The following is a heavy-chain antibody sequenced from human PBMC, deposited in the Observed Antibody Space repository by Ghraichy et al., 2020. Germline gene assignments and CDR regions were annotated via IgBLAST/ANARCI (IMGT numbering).Heavy chain of an antibody. V-gene: IGHV3-30*18. CDR2: TSYDGNNE. D-gene: IGHD3-22*01. CDR1: GFTFRSHG. Sequence: GGSLRLSCAASGFTFRSHGIHWVRQAPGKGLEWVAVTSYDGNNEYYADSVKGRFTISRDNSKNMLYLQMNSLRVEDTAVYYCAKGRGIYNYDSSGYSYYYDMDVWGQGTTITVSS. J-gene: IGHJ6*02. CDR3: AKGRGIYNYDSSGYSYYYDMDV.